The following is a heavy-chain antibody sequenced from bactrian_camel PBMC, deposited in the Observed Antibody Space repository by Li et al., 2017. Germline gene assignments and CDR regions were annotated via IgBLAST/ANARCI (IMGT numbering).Heavy chain of an antibody. J-gene: IGHJ4*01. CDR3: AAYRSCRMADSEYIV. Sequence: VQLVESGGGSVQTGGSLRLSCAVSEDTSGPYCMGWYRQYREFVARLGSDGSTNYADAVKGRFTVSRDHDKDILYLQMNSLEPEDTAVYYCAAYRSCRMADSEYIVRGQGTQVTVS. D-gene: IGHD1*01. V-gene: IGHV3S55*01. CDR2: LGSDGST. CDR1: EDTSGPYC.